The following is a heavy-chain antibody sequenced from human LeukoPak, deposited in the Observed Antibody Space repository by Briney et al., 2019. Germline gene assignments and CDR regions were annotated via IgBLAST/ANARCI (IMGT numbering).Heavy chain of an antibody. CDR2: IYHSGST. V-gene: IGHV4-30-2*01. Sequence: SETLSLTCAVSGGSISSGGYSWSWIRQPPGKGLEWIGYIYHSGSTYYNPSLKSRVTISVDRSKNQFSLKLSSVTAADTAVYYCARVSSILWWWLLFSGYYYYGMDVWGQGTTVTVSS. CDR3: ARVSSILWWWLLFSGYYYYGMDV. J-gene: IGHJ6*02. CDR1: GGSISSGGYS. D-gene: IGHD2-21*02.